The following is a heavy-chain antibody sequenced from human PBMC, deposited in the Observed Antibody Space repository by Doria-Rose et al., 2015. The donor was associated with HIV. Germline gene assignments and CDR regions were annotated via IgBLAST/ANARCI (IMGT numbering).Heavy chain of an antibody. D-gene: IGHD6-13*01. CDR3: ARIKSSRWYHKYYFDF. CDR1: GVSLSSPGMG. J-gene: IGHJ4*02. CDR2: SFSDDDR. Sequence: QITLKESGPVLVKPTETLTLTRTVSGVSLSSPGMGVSRIRQPPGKALEWLANSFSDDDRSYKTSLKSRLTISRGTSKSQVVLTMTDMDPVDTATYYCARIKSSRWYHKYYFDFWGQGTLVIVSA. V-gene: IGHV2-26*01.